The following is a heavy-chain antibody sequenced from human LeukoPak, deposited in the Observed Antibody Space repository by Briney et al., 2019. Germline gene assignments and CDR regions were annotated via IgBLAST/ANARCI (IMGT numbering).Heavy chain of an antibody. D-gene: IGHD4-17*01. CDR1: GGSFSGYY. V-gene: IGHV4-34*01. CDR2: INHSGST. J-gene: IGHJ5*02. Sequence: PSETLSLTCAVYGGSFSGYYWSWIRQPPGKGLEWIGEINHSGSTNYNPSLKSRVTISVDTSKNQFSLKLSSVTAADTAVYYCARGLPKNDYGDYGGTWFDPWGQGTLVTVSS. CDR3: ARGLPKNDYGDYGGTWFDP.